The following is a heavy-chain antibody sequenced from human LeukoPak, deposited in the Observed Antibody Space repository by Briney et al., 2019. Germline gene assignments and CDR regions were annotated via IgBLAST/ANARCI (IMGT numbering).Heavy chain of an antibody. CDR3: AKDPAAYGDYWFDP. CDR2: IIPIFGTA. V-gene: IGHV1-69*13. J-gene: IGHJ5*02. Sequence: ASVKVSCKASGGTFSSYAISWVRQAPGQGLEWMGGIIPIFGTANYAQKFQGRVTITADESTSTAYMELSSLRSEDTAVYYCAKDPAAYGDYWFDPWGQGTLVTVSS. CDR1: GGTFSSYA. D-gene: IGHD4-17*01.